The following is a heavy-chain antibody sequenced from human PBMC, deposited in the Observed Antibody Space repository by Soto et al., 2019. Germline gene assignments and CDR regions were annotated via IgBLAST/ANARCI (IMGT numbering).Heavy chain of an antibody. J-gene: IGHJ4*02. D-gene: IGHD5-12*01. CDR1: GGSISSYY. V-gene: IGHV4-59*01. Sequence: SETLSLTCTVSGGSISSYYWSWIRQPPGKGLEWIGYIYYSGSTNYNPSLKSRVTISVDTSKNQFSLKLSSVTAADTAVYYCARDRDGYNRVTAFDYWGQGTLVTVSS. CDR3: ARDRDGYNRVTAFDY. CDR2: IYYSGST.